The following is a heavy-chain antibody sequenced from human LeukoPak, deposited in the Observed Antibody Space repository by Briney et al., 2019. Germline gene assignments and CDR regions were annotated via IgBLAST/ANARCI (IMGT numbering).Heavy chain of an antibody. V-gene: IGHV3-48*01. CDR3: AREPDIVVVPAAPRGMDV. CDR2: ISSSSSTI. Sequence: PGGSLRLSCAASGFTFSSYSMNWVRQAPGKGLEWVSYISSSSSTIYYADSVKGRFTISRDNAKNSLYLQMNSLRAEDTAVYYCAREPDIVVVPAAPRGMDVWGQGTTVTVSS. J-gene: IGHJ6*02. CDR1: GFTFSSYS. D-gene: IGHD2-2*01.